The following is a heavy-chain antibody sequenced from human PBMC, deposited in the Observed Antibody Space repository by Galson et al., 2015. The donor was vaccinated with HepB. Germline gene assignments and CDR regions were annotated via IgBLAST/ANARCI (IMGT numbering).Heavy chain of an antibody. CDR1: GFSLSNAGMG. CDR2: IDWDDDK. V-gene: IGHV2-70*01. D-gene: IGHD4-17*01. Sequence: PALVKPTQTLTLTCTVSGFSLSNAGMGVGWIRQPPGKALEWLALIDWDDDKYYSTSLKTRLTISKDTSKNQVVLTMTNMDPVDTATYYCARGHRVTVTTEVYFDYWGQGTLVTVSS. J-gene: IGHJ4*02. CDR3: ARGHRVTVTTEVYFDY.